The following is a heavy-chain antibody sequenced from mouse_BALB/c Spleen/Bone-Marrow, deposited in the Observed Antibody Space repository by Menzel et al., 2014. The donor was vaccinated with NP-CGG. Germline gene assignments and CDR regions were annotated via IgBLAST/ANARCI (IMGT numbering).Heavy chain of an antibody. Sequence: VQRVESGAEVVKPGASVMLSCKTSGYTFTNYWMHWVKQRPGQGLEWIGDINPSNGRATYSEKFKSKATLTVDTSSSTACMQLSSLTSEDSAVYYCARYYNYYFDVWGAGTTVTVSS. V-gene: IGHV1S81*02. CDR1: GYTFTNYW. CDR3: ARYYNYYFDV. D-gene: IGHD1-1*01. J-gene: IGHJ1*01. CDR2: INPSNGRA.